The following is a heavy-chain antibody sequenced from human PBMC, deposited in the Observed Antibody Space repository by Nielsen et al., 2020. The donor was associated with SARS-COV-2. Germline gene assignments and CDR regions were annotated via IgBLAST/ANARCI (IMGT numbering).Heavy chain of an antibody. CDR1: GYSISSGYY. J-gene: IGHJ6*03. CDR3: ARALPRALGYMDV. CDR2: IYHSGST. V-gene: IGHV4-38-2*02. Sequence: SETLSLTCTVSGYSISSGYYWGWIRQPPGKGLEWIGSIYHSGSTYYNPSLKSRVTISVDTSKNQFSLKLSSVTAADTAVYYCARALPRALGYMDVWGKGTTVTVSS.